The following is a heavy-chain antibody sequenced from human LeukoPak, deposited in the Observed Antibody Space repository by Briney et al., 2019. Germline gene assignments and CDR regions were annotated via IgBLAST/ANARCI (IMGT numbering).Heavy chain of an antibody. Sequence: SETLSLTCAVYGGSFSGYYWSWIRQPPGKGLEWIGEINHSGSTNYNPSLKSRVTISVDTSKNQFSLKLSSVTAADTAVYYCASSGYYYSPTHFDYWGQGTLATVSS. V-gene: IGHV4-34*01. J-gene: IGHJ4*02. CDR1: GGSFSGYY. CDR3: ASSGYYYSPTHFDY. D-gene: IGHD3-22*01. CDR2: INHSGST.